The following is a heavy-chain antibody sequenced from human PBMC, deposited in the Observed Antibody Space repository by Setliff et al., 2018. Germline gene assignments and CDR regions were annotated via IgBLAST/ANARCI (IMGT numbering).Heavy chain of an antibody. V-gene: IGHV4-59*11. CDR2: ISYISHTGST. J-gene: IGHJ4*02. Sequence: SETLSLTCNVSGASISTHFWSWIRQSPGKGLEWIGYISYISHTGSTYYNPSLKSRVTISVDTSKNQFSLKLSSVTAADTAVYYCARDIHGGYSIHYFDYWGQGTLVTVSS. CDR1: GASISTHF. CDR3: ARDIHGGYSIHYFDY. D-gene: IGHD4-4*01.